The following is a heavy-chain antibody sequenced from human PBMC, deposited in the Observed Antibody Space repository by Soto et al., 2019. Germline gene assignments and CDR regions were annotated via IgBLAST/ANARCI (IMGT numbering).Heavy chain of an antibody. D-gene: IGHD1-26*01. V-gene: IGHV1-69*01. CDR1: GGTLSSYS. CDR3: ARDGGRHSGGIDY. J-gene: IGHJ4*02. Sequence: QVQLVQSGAEVTKPGSSVKVSCKASGGTLSSYSINWVRQAPGQGLEWMGEIIPIFGTANDAQKFQGRVTITADESTSTAYMELSSLRSEDTAVYYCARDGGRHSGGIDYWGQGTLVTVSS. CDR2: IIPIFGTA.